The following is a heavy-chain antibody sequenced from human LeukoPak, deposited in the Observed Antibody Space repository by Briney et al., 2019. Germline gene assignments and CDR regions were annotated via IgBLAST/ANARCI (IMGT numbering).Heavy chain of an antibody. V-gene: IGHV4-39*07. J-gene: IGHJ3*02. CDR3: AREIPNYFATTAYAEI. D-gene: IGHD3-22*01. CDR2: IDYSRST. CDR1: GGSISSSSYY. Sequence: PAETLSLTCTVPGGSISSSSYYWGWIRQPPGKGLEWIGSIDYSRSTYYNPSLNSPVTISVDTSKNQFSLKLSSVTAADTAVYYCAREIPNYFATTAYAEIWGQGKMVTVPS.